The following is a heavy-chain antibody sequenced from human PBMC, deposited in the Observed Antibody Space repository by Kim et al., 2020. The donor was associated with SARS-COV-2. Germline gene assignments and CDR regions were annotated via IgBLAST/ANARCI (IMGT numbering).Heavy chain of an antibody. CDR3: AKDSAPGTRYSRH. CDR1: GFTFSSYS. D-gene: IGHD6-13*01. V-gene: IGHV3-30*18. J-gene: IGHJ1*01. CDR2: ISCDGSTI. Sequence: GGSLRLSCAASGFTFSSYSMHWVRQAPGKGLEWVSDISCDGSTIYYADSVKGRFTISRDNSKNTLYLQMNSLRAEDTAVYYCAKDSAPGTRYSRHWGQGNRLSVST.